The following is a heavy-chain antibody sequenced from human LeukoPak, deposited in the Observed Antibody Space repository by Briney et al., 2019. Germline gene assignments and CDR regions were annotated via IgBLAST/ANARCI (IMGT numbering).Heavy chain of an antibody. CDR2: INHSGST. Sequence: SETLSLTCAVYGGSFSGYYWSWIRQPPGKGLEWIGEINHSGSTNYNPSLKSRVTISVDTSKNQFSLKLSSVTAADTAVYYCARGGPPTQYWGHYYYYMDVWGKGTTVTVSS. V-gene: IGHV4-34*01. J-gene: IGHJ6*03. CDR3: ARGGPPTQYWGHYYYYMDV. CDR1: GGSFSGYY. D-gene: IGHD2-15*01.